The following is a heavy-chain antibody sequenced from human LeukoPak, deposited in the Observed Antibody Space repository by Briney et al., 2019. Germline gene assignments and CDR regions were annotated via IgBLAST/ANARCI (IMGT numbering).Heavy chain of an antibody. V-gene: IGHV3-7*01. Sequence: GGSLRLSCAASGFTFSNYEMNWVRQAPGKGLEWVANIKQDGSEKYYVDSVKGRFTISRDNAKNSLYLQMNSLRAEDTAVYYCARAMVWDHGDYWGQGTLVTVSS. CDR2: IKQDGSEK. D-gene: IGHD1-26*01. J-gene: IGHJ4*02. CDR3: ARAMVWDHGDY. CDR1: GFTFSNYE.